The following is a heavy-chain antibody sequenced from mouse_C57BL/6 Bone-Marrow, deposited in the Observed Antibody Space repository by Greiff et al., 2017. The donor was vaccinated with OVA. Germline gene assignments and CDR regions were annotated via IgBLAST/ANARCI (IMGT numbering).Heavy chain of an antibody. V-gene: IGHV1-42*01. CDR2: INPNTGGT. D-gene: IGHD4-1*01. CDR3: ARGGTSPFAY. J-gene: IGHJ3*01. CDR1: GYSFTGYY. Sequence: VQLKQSGPELVKPGASVKISCKASGYSFTGYYMHWVKQSPGKSLEWIGEINPNTGGTTYNQKFKAKATLTVNKSSSTAYMQLKSLTSEDSAVYDCARGGTSPFAYWGQGTLVTVSA.